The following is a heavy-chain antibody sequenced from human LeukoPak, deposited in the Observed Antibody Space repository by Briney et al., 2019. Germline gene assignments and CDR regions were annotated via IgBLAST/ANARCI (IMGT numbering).Heavy chain of an antibody. CDR2: IYYTGNT. Sequence: SETLSLTCTVSGGSISSYNWNWIRQSPGKGLEWIGNIYYTGNTNYNPSFKGRVTISVDTSKNQFSLRLTSVTAADTAVFYCARGASGWYWLDYWGRGTLVTVSS. V-gene: IGHV4-59*01. CDR1: GGSISSYN. D-gene: IGHD6-19*01. CDR3: ARGASGWYWLDY. J-gene: IGHJ4*02.